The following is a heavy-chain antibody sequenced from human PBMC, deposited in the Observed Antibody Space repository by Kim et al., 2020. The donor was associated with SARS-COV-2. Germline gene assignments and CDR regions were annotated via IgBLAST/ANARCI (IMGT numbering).Heavy chain of an antibody. CDR3: ARDRGRDYGYGALDYGMDV. CDR1: GYTFTSYG. V-gene: IGHV1-18*01. J-gene: IGHJ6*02. D-gene: IGHD3-10*01. CDR2: ISAYNGNT. Sequence: ASVKVSCKASGYTFTSYGISWVRQAPGQGLEWMGWISAYNGNTNYAQKLQGRVTMTTDTSTSTAYMELRSLRSDDTAVYYCARDRGRDYGYGALDYGMDVWGQGTTVTVSS.